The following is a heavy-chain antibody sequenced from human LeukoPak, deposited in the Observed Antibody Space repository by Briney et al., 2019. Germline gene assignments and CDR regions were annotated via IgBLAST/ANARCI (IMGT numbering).Heavy chain of an antibody. CDR2: ISSSGSTI. J-gene: IGHJ4*02. D-gene: IGHD2-2*02. CDR3: ARDLVSRIVVVPAAILLSY. V-gene: IGHV3-11*01. CDR1: GFTFSDYY. Sequence: GGSLRLSCAASGFTFSDYYMSWIRQAPGKGLEWVSYISSSGSTIYYADSVKGRFTISRDNAKNSLYLQMNSLRAEDTAVYYCARDLVSRIVVVPAAILLSYWGQGTLVTVSS.